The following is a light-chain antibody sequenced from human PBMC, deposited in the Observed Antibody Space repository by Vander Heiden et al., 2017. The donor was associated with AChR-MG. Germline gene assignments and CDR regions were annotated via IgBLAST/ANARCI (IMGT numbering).Light chain of an antibody. V-gene: IGKV3-15*01. J-gene: IGKJ3*01. Sequence: EIVMTQSPATLSVSPGERATLSCRASQSVSSNLAWYQKKPGQAPRRLIYGASTRATGSPARFSGSGSGTEFTLTISSLQSEDFAVYYCQQYNNWPFTFGPGTKVDIK. CDR1: QSVSSN. CDR3: QQYNNWPFT. CDR2: GAS.